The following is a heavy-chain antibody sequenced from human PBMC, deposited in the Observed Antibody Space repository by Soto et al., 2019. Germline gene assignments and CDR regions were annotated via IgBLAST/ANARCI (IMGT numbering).Heavy chain of an antibody. D-gene: IGHD5-12*01. Sequence: QVQLVQSGAEVKKPGASVTVSCRSSGDTFNDYYIHWVRQAPGQGLEWMGWINPNGGVTKYAQKFQGWVSMTRDTSIRTVYMQLSRLRSDDTAVYYCAGESGGATATLDYYYFCMDVWGTGTTVTVSS. J-gene: IGHJ6*03. CDR3: AGESGGATATLDYYYFCMDV. CDR2: INPNGGVT. CDR1: GDTFNDYY. V-gene: IGHV1-2*04.